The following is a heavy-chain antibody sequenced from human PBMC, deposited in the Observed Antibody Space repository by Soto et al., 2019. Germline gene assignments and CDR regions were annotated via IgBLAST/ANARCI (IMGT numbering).Heavy chain of an antibody. J-gene: IGHJ4*02. D-gene: IGHD3-10*01. Sequence: QVQLQQSGPGLVKPSGTLSLTCDVSGVSISSSSWWSWVRQPPGKGLEWVGEIYHSGSTNYNPPLKSRVTISVDKSKNQFSLRLTSVTAADTAVYYCAGGFGSGHYDYWGQGSLVTVSS. CDR1: GVSISSSSW. V-gene: IGHV4-4*02. CDR2: IYHSGST. CDR3: AGGFGSGHYDY.